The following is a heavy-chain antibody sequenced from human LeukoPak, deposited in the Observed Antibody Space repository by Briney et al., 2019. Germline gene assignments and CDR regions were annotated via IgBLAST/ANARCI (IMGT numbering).Heavy chain of an antibody. Sequence: PSETLSLTCTVSGDSISSYYWSWIRQPPGKGLEWIGYISYSGSTNYNPSLKSRVTISLDTPKNQFSLKLSSVTAADTAMYYCVRDIIAGGRFDYWGQGTLVTVSS. CDR2: ISYSGST. V-gene: IGHV4-59*01. CDR3: VRDIIAGGRFDY. D-gene: IGHD2/OR15-2a*01. CDR1: GDSISSYY. J-gene: IGHJ4*02.